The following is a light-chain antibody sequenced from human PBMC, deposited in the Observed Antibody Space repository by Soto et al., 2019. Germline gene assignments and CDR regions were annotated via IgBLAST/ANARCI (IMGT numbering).Light chain of an antibody. V-gene: IGKV1-5*01. CDR3: QGSSTWASRT. Sequence: QMRISTDRQSAAEGKRVDIGCRPSQSISNWLAWYQQKPGTAPKVLIYHASNLQSGVPSRFSVSGSGTEFTLTIRCLHSEDFALYFCQGSSTWASRTFHLGTKVDIK. CDR1: QSISNW. J-gene: IGKJ1*01. CDR2: HAS.